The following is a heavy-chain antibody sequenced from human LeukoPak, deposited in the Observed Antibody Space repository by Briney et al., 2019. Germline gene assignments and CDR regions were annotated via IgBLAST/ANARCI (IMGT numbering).Heavy chain of an antibody. V-gene: IGHV3-21*01. CDR2: ISSSSSYI. CDR1: GFTFSSYS. J-gene: IGHJ3*02. Sequence: GGYLRLSCAASGFTFSSYSMNWVRQAPGKGLEWVSSISSSSSYIYYADSVKGRFTISRDNAKNSLYLQMNSLRAEDTAVYYCAREAPGAFDIWGQGTMVTVSS. CDR3: AREAPGAFDI.